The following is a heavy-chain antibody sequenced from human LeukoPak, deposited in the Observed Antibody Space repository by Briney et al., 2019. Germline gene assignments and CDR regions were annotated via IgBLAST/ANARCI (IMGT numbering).Heavy chain of an antibody. CDR3: AKDPRAHTYGWSWRYFDY. CDR1: GFTFSSYV. CDR2: IRYDGSNK. D-gene: IGHD5-18*01. J-gene: IGHJ4*02. Sequence: GGSLRLSCAASGFTFSSYVMHWVRQAPGKGLEWVAFIRYDGSNKYYSDSVKGRFTISRDNSKNTLYLQMNSLRPEDTAVYYGAKDPRAHTYGWSWRYFDYWGQGTLVTVSS. V-gene: IGHV3-30*02.